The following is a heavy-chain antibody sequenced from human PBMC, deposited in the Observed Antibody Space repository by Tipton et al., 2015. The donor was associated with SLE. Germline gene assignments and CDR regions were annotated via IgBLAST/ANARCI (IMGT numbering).Heavy chain of an antibody. CDR1: GFTFSKYS. CDR2: ITGSGDKT. D-gene: IGHD1-26*01. CDR3: TKESPWEES. V-gene: IGHV3-23*01. Sequence: GSLRLSCAASGFTFSKYSMNLVRQGPGKGLEWVSTITGSGDKTWHADSVKGRFTISRDNSKNTLYLQMNRLRVEDSAIYYCTKESPWEESWGQGTLVTVSS. J-gene: IGHJ5*02.